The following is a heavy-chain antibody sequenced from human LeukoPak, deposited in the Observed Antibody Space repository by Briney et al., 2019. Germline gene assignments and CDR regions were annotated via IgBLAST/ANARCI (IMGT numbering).Heavy chain of an antibody. J-gene: IGHJ4*02. Sequence: PGGSLRLSCAASGFTFSPYWMHWVRQAQGKGLWWVSRISSDGGSVSYADSVRGRFTISRDNAKNTMYLQMNGLRAEDTAVYFCARYSSSWHANDYRGQGTLVTVSS. D-gene: IGHD6-13*01. CDR1: GFTFSPYW. CDR2: ISSDGGSV. V-gene: IGHV3-74*01. CDR3: ARYSSSWHANDY.